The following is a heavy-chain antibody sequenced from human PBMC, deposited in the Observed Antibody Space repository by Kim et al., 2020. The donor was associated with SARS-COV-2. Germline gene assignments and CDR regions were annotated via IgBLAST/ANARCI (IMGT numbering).Heavy chain of an antibody. J-gene: IGHJ5*02. V-gene: IGHV4-59*01. CDR3: ARDASPVERYKYHWFDP. Sequence: SETLSLTCTVSGGSISSYYWSWMRQPPGKGLEWIGYIFHSGTTTYNPSLKSRVTMSVDTSNNQFSLKLTSVTPADTAIYYCARDASPVERYKYHWFDPWG. D-gene: IGHD1-1*01. CDR1: GGSISSYY. CDR2: IFHSGTT.